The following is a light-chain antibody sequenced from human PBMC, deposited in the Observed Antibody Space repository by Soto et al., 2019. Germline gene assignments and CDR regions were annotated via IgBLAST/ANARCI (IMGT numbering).Light chain of an antibody. CDR2: GNT. CDR1: SSNIAAGYD. J-gene: IGLJ2*01. V-gene: IGLV1-40*01. Sequence: QSVLTQPPSVSGAPGQRVTISCTGSSSNIAAGYDVHWYQQHPGTAPKLLIYGNTNRPSGVPDRFSGSKSGTSASLAITGLQAEDEADYYCQSYDSSLSGSVVFGGGTQLTVL. CDR3: QSYDSSLSGSVV.